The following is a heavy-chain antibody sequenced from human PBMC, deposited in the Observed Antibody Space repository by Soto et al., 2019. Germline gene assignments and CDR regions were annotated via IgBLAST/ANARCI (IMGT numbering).Heavy chain of an antibody. J-gene: IGHJ4*02. V-gene: IGHV3-11*01. CDR1: GFTFSDYY. CDR3: ARGQDDILTVYAY. Sequence: PGGSLRLSCAASGFTFSDYYMSWILQAPGKGLEWVSYISSSGSTIYYADSVKGRFTISRDNAKNSLYLQMNSLRAEDTAVYYCARGQDDILTVYAYWGQGTLVTVSS. CDR2: ISSSGSTI. D-gene: IGHD3-9*01.